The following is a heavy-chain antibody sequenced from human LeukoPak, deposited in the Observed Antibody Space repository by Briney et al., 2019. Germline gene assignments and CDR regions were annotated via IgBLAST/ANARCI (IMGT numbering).Heavy chain of an antibody. CDR3: AARLQSMVDY. Sequence: GGSLRLSCAASGFTFSSYAMHWVRQAPGKGLEWVAVISYDGSNKYYADSLKGRFTISRDNSKNTLYLQMNSLRAEDTAVYYCAARLQSMVDYWGQGTLVTVS. V-gene: IGHV3-30*04. D-gene: IGHD2/OR15-2a*01. CDR2: ISYDGSNK. J-gene: IGHJ4*02. CDR1: GFTFSSYA.